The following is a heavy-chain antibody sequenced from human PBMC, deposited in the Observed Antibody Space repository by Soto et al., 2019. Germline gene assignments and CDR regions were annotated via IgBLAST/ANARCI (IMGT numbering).Heavy chain of an antibody. Sequence: PSETLSLTCTVSGGSISSGGYSWTWIRQHPGKDLEWIGYIYYSGSTYFNPSLKSRLNISIDTSRNQFPLKLSSVTAADTAIYYCAREEATRIERRFDSWGQGTLVTVSS. J-gene: IGHJ5*01. CDR3: AREEATRIERRFDS. V-gene: IGHV4-31*03. CDR2: IYYSGST. CDR1: GGSISSGGYS. D-gene: IGHD6-6*01.